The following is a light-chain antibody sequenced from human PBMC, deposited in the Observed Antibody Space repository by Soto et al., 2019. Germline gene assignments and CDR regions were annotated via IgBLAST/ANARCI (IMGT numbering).Light chain of an antibody. CDR3: QQYLSSRIT. CDR2: GAS. V-gene: IGKV3-20*01. CDR1: QSVSSDY. J-gene: IGKJ5*01. Sequence: EIVLTQSPGTLSLSPGERATLSCRASQSVSSDYLAWYQQKPGQAPRLLMYGASSRATGIPDRFSGSGSGTAVTLTISRLEPEDFAVYYCQQYLSSRITFGQGTRLEIK.